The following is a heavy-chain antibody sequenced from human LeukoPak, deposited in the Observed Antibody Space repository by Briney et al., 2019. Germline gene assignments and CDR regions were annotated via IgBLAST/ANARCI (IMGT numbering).Heavy chain of an antibody. D-gene: IGHD4-11*01. CDR1: GYSFTTYW. CDR3: ARVNTYSCFDY. J-gene: IGHJ4*02. V-gene: IGHV5-51*01. CDR2: IYPGDSET. Sequence: GESLKISCKGSGYSFTTYWIGWVRQMPGKGLEWMGIIYPGDSETRYSPSFQGQVTISADKSISTAYLQWSSLKASDSALYYCARVNTYSCFDYWGQGTLVTVSS.